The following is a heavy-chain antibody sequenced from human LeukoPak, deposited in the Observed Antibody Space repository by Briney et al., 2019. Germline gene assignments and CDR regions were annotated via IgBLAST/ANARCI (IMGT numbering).Heavy chain of an antibody. V-gene: IGHV6-1*01. J-gene: IGHJ5*02. D-gene: IGHD2-15*01. CDR3: ARESWDIEGYNWFDP. CDR2: TFYRSKWYN. CDR1: VDSVSSNSAA. Sequence: SQTLSLTCAICVDSVSSNSAAGDWIRRSPSRGLEWLGRTFYRSKWYNDYAVSVKSRITINPDTSKNQFSLQLNSVTPEDTAVYYCARESWDIEGYNWFDPWGQGTLVTVSS.